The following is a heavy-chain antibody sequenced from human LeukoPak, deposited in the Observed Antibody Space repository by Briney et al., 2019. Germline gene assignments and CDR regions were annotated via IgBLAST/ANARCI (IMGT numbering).Heavy chain of an antibody. J-gene: IGHJ3*02. CDR2: IYTSGST. D-gene: IGHD6-19*01. CDR3: ARDSGSGWFYEAFDI. Sequence: SQTLSLTCTVSGGSVSSGTYYCSWIRQPAGKGLEWIGRIYTSGSTNYNPSLKSRITISIDTSKNQFSLKLSSVTAADTAVYYCARDSGSGWFYEAFDIWGQGTIVIVSS. V-gene: IGHV4-61*02. CDR1: GGSVSSGTYY.